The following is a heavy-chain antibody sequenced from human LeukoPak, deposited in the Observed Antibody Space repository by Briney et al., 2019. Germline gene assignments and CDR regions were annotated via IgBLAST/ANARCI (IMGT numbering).Heavy chain of an antibody. J-gene: IGHJ6*02. CDR1: GGSISNNY. CDR2: MYYSGSP. D-gene: IGHD6-25*01. CDR3: ARGGYASDWHSMDV. Sequence: PSETLSLTCTVSGGSISNNYWSWIRQPPGKGLEWIGYMYYSGSPNYNPSPKSRVTISVDTPKNQFSLMLSSVTAADTAVYYCARGGYASDWHSMDVWGQGTTVSVSS. V-gene: IGHV4-59*01.